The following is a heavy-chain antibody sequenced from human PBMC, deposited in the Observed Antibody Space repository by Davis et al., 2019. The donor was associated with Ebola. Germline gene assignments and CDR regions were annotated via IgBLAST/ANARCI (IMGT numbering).Heavy chain of an antibody. CDR1: GFTFSSYG. V-gene: IGHV3-30*18. CDR3: AKDLWGIVVVVAATPGLDY. CDR2: ISYDGSNK. Sequence: GGSLRLSCAASGFTFSSYGMHWVRQAPGKGLEWVAVISYDGSNKYYADSVKGRFTISRDNSKNTPYLQMNSLRAEDTAVYYCAKDLWGIVVVVAATPGLDYWGQGTLVTVSS. D-gene: IGHD2-15*01. J-gene: IGHJ4*02.